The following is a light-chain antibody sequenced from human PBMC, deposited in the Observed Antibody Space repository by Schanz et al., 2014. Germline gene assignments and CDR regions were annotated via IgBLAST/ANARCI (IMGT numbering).Light chain of an antibody. CDR3: CSYAGSRTFVL. CDR2: GGS. Sequence: QSALTQPASVSGSPGQSITISCTGTSSDVGSTYLVSWYQHHPGQAPKLMILGGSIRPSGVSSRFSGSKSANTASLTISGLQAEDEASCFCCSYAGSRTFVLFGGGTKLTVL. V-gene: IGLV2-23*03. CDR1: SSDVGSTYL. J-gene: IGLJ3*02.